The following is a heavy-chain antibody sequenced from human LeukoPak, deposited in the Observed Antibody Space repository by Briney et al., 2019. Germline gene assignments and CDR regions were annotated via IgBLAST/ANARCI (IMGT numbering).Heavy chain of an antibody. D-gene: IGHD2-15*01. CDR1: GGSISTSSYY. CDR2: IFYSGST. CDR3: ARQLPTRIKNYGMDV. Sequence: SETLSLTCTASGGSISTSSYYWDWIRQSPGKGLEWIGTIFYSGSTYYNPSLKSRVTISIDTSRNEFSLKLSSVTAADTAVYYCARQLPTRIKNYGMDVWGQGTTVTVSS. V-gene: IGHV4-39*01. J-gene: IGHJ6*02.